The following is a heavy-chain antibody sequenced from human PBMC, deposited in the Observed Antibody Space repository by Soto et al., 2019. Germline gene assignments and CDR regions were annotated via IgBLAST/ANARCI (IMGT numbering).Heavy chain of an antibody. CDR2: IYYSGST. CDR1: XXXXXXXX. CDR3: ARDDXTMVRGVITXYGMDV. J-gene: IGHJ6*02. V-gene: IGHV4-59*01. Sequence: QVQLQESXXGLXXXSXXXSLTXXXSXXXXXXXXXSWIRQPPGKGLEWIGYIYYSGSTNYNPSLKSRVTISVDTSKNQFSLKLSSVTAADTAVYYCARDDXTMVRGVITXYGMDVWGQGTTVTVSS. D-gene: IGHD3-10*01.